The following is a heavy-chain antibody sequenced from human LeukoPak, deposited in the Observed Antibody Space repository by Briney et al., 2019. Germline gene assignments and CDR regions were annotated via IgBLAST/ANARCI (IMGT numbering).Heavy chain of an antibody. CDR2: IKQDGSEK. CDR1: GFTFSSNW. Sequence: GGSLRLSCAASGFTFSSNWMSWVRQAPGKGLEWVANIKQDGSEKYYVGSVKGRFTISRDNAKNSLYLQMNSLRAEDTAVYYCATSSWYTYWGQGTLVTVSS. CDR3: ATSSWYTY. J-gene: IGHJ4*02. V-gene: IGHV3-7*01. D-gene: IGHD6-13*01.